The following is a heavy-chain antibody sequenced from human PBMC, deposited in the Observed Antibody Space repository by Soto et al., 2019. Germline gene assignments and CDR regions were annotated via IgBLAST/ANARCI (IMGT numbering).Heavy chain of an antibody. CDR1: GYTFTSYA. CDR3: ARESSSLFYYGSGSYYKLPYDDY. CDR2: INAGNGNT. J-gene: IGHJ4*02. Sequence: QVQLVQSGAEVKKPGASVKFSCKASGYTFTSYAMHWVRQAPGQRLEWMGWINAGNGNTKYSQKFQGRVTITRDTSAGTAYMELSSLRSEDTAVYYCARESSSLFYYGSGSYYKLPYDDYWGQGTLVTVSS. D-gene: IGHD3-10*01. V-gene: IGHV1-3*01.